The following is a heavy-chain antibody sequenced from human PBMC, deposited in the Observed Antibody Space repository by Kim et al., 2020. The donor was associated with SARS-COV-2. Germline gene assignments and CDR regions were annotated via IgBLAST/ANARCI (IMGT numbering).Heavy chain of an antibody. Sequence: NATPSHRSRVTISVDTSKNQFSLKLSSMTAADTAVYYCAGTARGANFDYWGRGALVTVSS. V-gene: IGHV4-4*09. D-gene: IGHD1-26*01. J-gene: IGHJ4*02. CDR3: AGTARGANFDY.